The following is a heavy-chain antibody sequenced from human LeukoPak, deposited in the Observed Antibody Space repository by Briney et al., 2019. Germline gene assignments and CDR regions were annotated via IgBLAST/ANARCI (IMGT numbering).Heavy chain of an antibody. J-gene: IGHJ4*02. D-gene: IGHD2-15*01. Sequence: GGSLTLSCAASGFTFSSYAMSWVRQAPGKGLEWVSAISGSGGSTYYADSVKGRFTISRDNSKNTLYLQMNSLRAEDTAVYYCAKVQGRYCSGGSCLNDYWGQGTLVTVSS. CDR1: GFTFSSYA. CDR2: ISGSGGST. V-gene: IGHV3-23*01. CDR3: AKVQGRYCSGGSCLNDY.